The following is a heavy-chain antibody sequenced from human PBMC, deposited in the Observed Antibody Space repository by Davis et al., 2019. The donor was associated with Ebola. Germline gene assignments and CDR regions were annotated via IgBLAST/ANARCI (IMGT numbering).Heavy chain of an antibody. CDR2: IYSGGRT. J-gene: IGHJ4*02. V-gene: IGHV3-53*01. CDR1: GFTVSSNY. D-gene: IGHD6-25*01. Sequence: GESLKISCAASGFTVSSNYMSWVRQAPGKGLEWVSVIYSGGRTYYADSVKGRFTISRDNSKNTLYLQMNSLRAEDTAVYYCAREGLSSGIDYWGQGTLVTVSS. CDR3: AREGLSSGIDY.